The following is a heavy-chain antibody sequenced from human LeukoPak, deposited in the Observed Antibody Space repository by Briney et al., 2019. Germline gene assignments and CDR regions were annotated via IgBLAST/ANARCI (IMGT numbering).Heavy chain of an antibody. Sequence: PSETLSLTCTVSGGSISYYYWSWIRQPPGKGLEWIGYIYYSGNTNYNPSLKSRVTISVDTSKNQFSLKLSSVTAADTAVYYCARGHFDSSGSDYWGQGTLVTVSS. V-gene: IGHV4-59*12. J-gene: IGHJ4*02. CDR1: GGSISYYY. CDR3: ARGHFDSSGSDY. D-gene: IGHD3-22*01. CDR2: IYYSGNT.